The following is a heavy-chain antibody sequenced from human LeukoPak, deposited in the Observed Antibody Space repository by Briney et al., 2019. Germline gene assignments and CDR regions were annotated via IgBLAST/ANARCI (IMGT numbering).Heavy chain of an antibody. CDR3: AREGGDILPQGAFDF. CDR1: GFAIRSYN. V-gene: IGHV3-48*02. Sequence: PGGSLRLSCAASGFAIRSYNMIWVCQAPGKGLDWVAYMSGDSGTMYYADSVKGRFTISRDNAKNSLYLQMDSLRDEDTSVYYCAREGGDILPQGAFDFWGQGTLVTVSS. J-gene: IGHJ4*02. D-gene: IGHD3-3*02. CDR2: MSGDSGTM.